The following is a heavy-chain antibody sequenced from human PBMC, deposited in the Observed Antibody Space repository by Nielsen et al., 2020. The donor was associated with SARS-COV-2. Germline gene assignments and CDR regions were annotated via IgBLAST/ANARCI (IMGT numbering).Heavy chain of an antibody. CDR3: TNWNDGY. D-gene: IGHD1-1*01. V-gene: IGHV3-74*01. CDR1: GFTFSNSW. CDR2: ISPDGDIV. Sequence: GGSLRLSCAASGFTFSNSWMHWVRQAPGKGLVCVSRISPDGDIVNYADSVRGRFTTSRDNAKNTLYLQMNSLRAEDTAAYFCTNWNDGYWGQGTPVTVSS. J-gene: IGHJ4*02.